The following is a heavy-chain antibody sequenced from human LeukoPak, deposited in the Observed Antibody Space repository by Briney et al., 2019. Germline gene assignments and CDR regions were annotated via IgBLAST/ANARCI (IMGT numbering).Heavy chain of an antibody. CDR2: IYHSGST. CDR1: GFTFSSYGM. J-gene: IGHJ3*02. CDR3: AREGATTVTAFDI. Sequence: PGGSLRLSCAASGFTFSSYGMSWVRQPPGKGLEWIGEIYHSGSTNYNPSLKSRVTISVDKSKNQFSLKLSSVTAADTAVYYCAREGATTVTAFDIWGQGTMVTVSS. D-gene: IGHD4-17*01. V-gene: IGHV4-4*02.